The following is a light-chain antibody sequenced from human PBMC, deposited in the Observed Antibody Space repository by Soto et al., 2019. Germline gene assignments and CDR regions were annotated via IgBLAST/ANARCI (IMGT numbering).Light chain of an antibody. CDR1: QSVSSN. CDR3: QQRHMWPIT. CDR2: DAY. Sequence: EVVLTQSPGTLSLSPGGRATLSCRASQSVSSNLAWYQQKPGQAPRILIYDAYNRATGIPPRFSGSGSGTDFTLTISSLEPEDSAVYYCQQRHMWPITFGQGTRLEIK. J-gene: IGKJ5*01. V-gene: IGKV3-11*01.